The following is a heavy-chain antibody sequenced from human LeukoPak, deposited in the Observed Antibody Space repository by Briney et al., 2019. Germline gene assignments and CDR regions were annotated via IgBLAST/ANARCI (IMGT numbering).Heavy chain of an antibody. CDR3: ARGGDLTYFPFDY. CDR1: EFTFRSYA. V-gene: IGHV3-53*01. D-gene: IGHD3-9*01. Sequence: GGSLRLSCIGSEFTFRSYAMNWVRQAPGKGLEWVSVIYSGGSTYYADSVKGRFTISRDNSKNTLYLQMNSLGAEDTAVYYCARGGDLTYFPFDYWGQGTLVTVSS. CDR2: IYSGGST. J-gene: IGHJ4*02.